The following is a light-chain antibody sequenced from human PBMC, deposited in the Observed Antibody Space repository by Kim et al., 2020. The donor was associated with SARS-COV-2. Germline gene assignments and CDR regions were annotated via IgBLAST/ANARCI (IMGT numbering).Light chain of an antibody. V-gene: IGLV3-9*01. Sequence: VSVALGQTARITGGGNNIGSKNVHWYQQKPGQAPVLVIYRDSNRPSGIPERFSGSNSGNTATLTISRAQAGDEADYYCQVWDSSGVFGGGTQLTVL. CDR1: NIGSKN. CDR3: QVWDSSGV. J-gene: IGLJ3*02. CDR2: RDS.